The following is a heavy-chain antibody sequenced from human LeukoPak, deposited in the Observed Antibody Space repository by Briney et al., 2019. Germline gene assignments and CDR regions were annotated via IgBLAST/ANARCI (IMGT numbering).Heavy chain of an antibody. CDR1: GFTFSSYG. D-gene: IGHD3-3*02. Sequence: GGSLRLSCAASGFTFSSYGMHWVRQAPGKGLEWVAVIWYDGSNKYYADSVKGRFTISRGNSKNTLYLQMNSLRAEDTAVYYCARVAPPRAFDIWGQGTMVTVSS. CDR3: ARVAPPRAFDI. V-gene: IGHV3-33*01. CDR2: IWYDGSNK. J-gene: IGHJ3*02.